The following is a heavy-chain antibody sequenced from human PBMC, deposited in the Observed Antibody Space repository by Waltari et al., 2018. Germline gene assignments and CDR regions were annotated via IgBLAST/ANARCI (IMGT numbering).Heavy chain of an antibody. V-gene: IGHV1-2*06. D-gene: IGHD2-15*01. CDR3: AKGGDCNGGSCNFDY. CDR1: GYTFTDWY. CDR2: ISPNSGCT. J-gene: IGHJ4*02. Sequence: QVQLVQSGAEVKKPGASVKVSCKASGYTFTDWYMYWVRQAPGQGLEWMGRISPNSGCTNYAQKFQGRVTMTRDTSISTAYMELSRLTSDDTAVYYCAKGGDCNGGSCNFDYWGQGTVVTVSS.